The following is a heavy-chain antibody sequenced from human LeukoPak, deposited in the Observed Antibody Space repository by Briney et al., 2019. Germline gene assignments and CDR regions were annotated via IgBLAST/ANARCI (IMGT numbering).Heavy chain of an antibody. D-gene: IGHD3-3*01. V-gene: IGHV3-21*01. J-gene: IGHJ3*02. CDR1: GFTFSSYS. CDR2: ISSSSSYI. CDR3: WRGLSVLRFLEWLFGAFDI. Sequence: GGSLRLSCAASGFTFSSYSMNWVRQAPGKGLEWVSSISSSSSYIYYADSVKGRFTISRDNAKNSLYLQMNSQISEDTAVYYFWRGLSVLRFLEWLFGAFDIWGQGTMVTVSS.